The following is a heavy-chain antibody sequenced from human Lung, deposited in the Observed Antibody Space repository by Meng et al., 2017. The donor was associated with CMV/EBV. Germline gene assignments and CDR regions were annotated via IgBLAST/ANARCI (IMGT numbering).Heavy chain of an antibody. CDR1: GFTFSSYA. J-gene: IGHJ6*02. CDR3: AKVGQGYSSSSDYYYGMDV. Sequence: GGSLRLXXAASGFTFSSYAMSWVRQAPGKGLEWVSVIYSGGSSTYYADSVKGRFTISRDNSKNTLYLQMNSLRAEDTAVYYCAKVGQGYSSSSDYYYGMDVWGQGXTVTVSS. V-gene: IGHV3-23*03. D-gene: IGHD6-6*01. CDR2: IYSGGSST.